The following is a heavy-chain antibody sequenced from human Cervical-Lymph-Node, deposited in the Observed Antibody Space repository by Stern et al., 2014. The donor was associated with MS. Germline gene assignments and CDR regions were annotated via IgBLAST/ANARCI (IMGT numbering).Heavy chain of an antibody. Sequence: QVQLVQSGAGVKKPGASVKVSCKASGGTFSSYAISWVRQAPGQGLEWMGGIIPIFGTANYAQKFQGRVTITADESTSTAYMELSSLRSEDTAVYYCARVVTGTTKDYYGMDVWGQGTTVTVSS. D-gene: IGHD1-7*01. CDR2: IIPIFGTA. CDR1: GGTFSSYA. CDR3: ARVVTGTTKDYYGMDV. V-gene: IGHV1-69*01. J-gene: IGHJ6*02.